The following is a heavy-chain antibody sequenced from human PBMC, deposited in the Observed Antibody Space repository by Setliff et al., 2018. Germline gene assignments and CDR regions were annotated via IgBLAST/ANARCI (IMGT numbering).Heavy chain of an antibody. J-gene: IGHJ6*04. CDR2: IHYSGST. Sequence: SETLSLTCTVSDVSISGSSFYWSWIRQPPEKGLEWIAYIHYSGSTNQNPSLKSRVTISVDTSKNQFSLNLNSATAADTAVYYCARHALSFDSAWDVWGKGTTVTVSS. CDR1: DVSISGSSFY. D-gene: IGHD3-9*01. V-gene: IGHV4-61*05. CDR3: ARHALSFDSAWDV.